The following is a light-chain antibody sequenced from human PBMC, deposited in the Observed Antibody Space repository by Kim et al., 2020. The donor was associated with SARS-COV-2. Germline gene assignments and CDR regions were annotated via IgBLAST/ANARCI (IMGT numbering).Light chain of an antibody. CDR2: GAS. V-gene: IGLV7-46*01. J-gene: IGLJ3*02. Sequence: QAVVTQEPSLTVSPGGTVTLTCASSTGTVTESHSPHWFQQKPGQSPLPLIYGASKKHSWTPARFSGSLLGGKGALTLSGAQPEDEADYYCLLVYSGWRRVFGGGTQLTVL. CDR3: LLVYSGWRRV. CDR1: TGTVTESHS.